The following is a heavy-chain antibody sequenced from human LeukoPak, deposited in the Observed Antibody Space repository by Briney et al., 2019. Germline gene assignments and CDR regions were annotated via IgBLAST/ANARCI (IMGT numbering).Heavy chain of an antibody. Sequence: ASVKVSCKASGYTFTGYYMHWVRQAPGQGLEWMGGIIPIFGTANYAQKFQGRVTITTDESTSTAYMELSSLRSEDTAVYYCAIGNSGSYYFWGQGTLVTVSS. D-gene: IGHD1-26*01. CDR2: IIPIFGTA. CDR1: GYTFTGYY. CDR3: AIGNSGSYYF. J-gene: IGHJ4*02. V-gene: IGHV1-69*05.